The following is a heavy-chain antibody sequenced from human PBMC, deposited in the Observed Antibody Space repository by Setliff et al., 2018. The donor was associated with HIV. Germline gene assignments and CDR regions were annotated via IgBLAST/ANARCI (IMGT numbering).Heavy chain of an antibody. D-gene: IGHD6-19*01. CDR3: ASLAVEGYYYMDV. V-gene: IGHV3-11*06. J-gene: IGHJ6*03. CDR1: GLTFSDYD. Sequence: GESLKISCAASGLTFSDYDMSWIRQAPGKGLEWVSYISSSSSSYTNYADSVKGRFTISRDNAKNSLYLQMNSLRAEDTAVYYCASLAVEGYYYMDVWGKGTTVTVSS. CDR2: ISSSSSSYT.